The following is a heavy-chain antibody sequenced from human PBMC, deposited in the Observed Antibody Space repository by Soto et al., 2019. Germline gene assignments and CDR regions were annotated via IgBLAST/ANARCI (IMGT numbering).Heavy chain of an antibody. CDR3: AADTGDIEVVPATT. V-gene: IGHV3-11*01. Sequence: PGGSLRLSCAASGFTFSDYYMSWIRQAPGKGLEWVSYISSSDSIVSYADSVKGRFTISRDNAKNSLYLQMNSLRAEDTAVYFCAADTGDIEVVPATTWGQGTLVTVSS. CDR1: GFTFSDYY. CDR2: ISSSDSIV. D-gene: IGHD2-15*01. J-gene: IGHJ4*02.